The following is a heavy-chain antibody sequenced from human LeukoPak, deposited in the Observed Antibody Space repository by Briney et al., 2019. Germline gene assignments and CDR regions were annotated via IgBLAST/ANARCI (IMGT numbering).Heavy chain of an antibody. CDR2: IYSGGST. Sequence: GGSLRLSCAASGFTVSSNYMSWVRQAPGKGLEWVSVIYSGGSTYYADSVKGRFTISRHNSKNTLYLQMNSLRAEDTAVYYCARVGGSSGWFSPNWFDPWGQGTLVTVSS. V-gene: IGHV3-53*04. CDR3: ARVGGSSGWFSPNWFDP. J-gene: IGHJ5*02. CDR1: GFTVSSNY. D-gene: IGHD6-19*01.